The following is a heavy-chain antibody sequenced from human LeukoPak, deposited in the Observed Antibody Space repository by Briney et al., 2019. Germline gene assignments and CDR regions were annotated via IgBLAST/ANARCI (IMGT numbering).Heavy chain of an antibody. Sequence: ASVTVSCKSSGYTFTSYGISWVRQAPGQGLEWMGWISAYNGNTNYAQKLQGRVTMTTDTSTSTAYMELRSLRSDDTAVDYCARGTDYSNYGTYGYYYMDVWGKGTTVTVSS. CDR1: GYTFTSYG. CDR2: ISAYNGNT. J-gene: IGHJ6*03. D-gene: IGHD4-11*01. V-gene: IGHV1-18*01. CDR3: ARGTDYSNYGTYGYYYMDV.